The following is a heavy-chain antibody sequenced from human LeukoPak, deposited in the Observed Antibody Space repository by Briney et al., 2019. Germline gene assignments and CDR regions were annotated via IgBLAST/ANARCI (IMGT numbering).Heavy chain of an antibody. D-gene: IGHD3-9*01. Sequence: AASVKVSCKASGYTFTSYAMNWVRQAPGQGLDWMGWINTNTGNPTYAQGFTGRFVFSLDTSVSTAYLQISSLKAEDTAVYYCARIYLMRYFDWLNDSYYFDYWGQGTLVTVSS. CDR1: GYTFTSYA. CDR3: ARIYLMRYFDWLNDSYYFDY. J-gene: IGHJ4*02. CDR2: INTNTGNP. V-gene: IGHV7-4-1*02.